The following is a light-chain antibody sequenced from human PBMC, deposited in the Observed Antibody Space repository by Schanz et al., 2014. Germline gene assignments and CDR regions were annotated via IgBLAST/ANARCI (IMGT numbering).Light chain of an antibody. Sequence: QPVLTQSPSASASLGASVKLTCTLSSGHSNYAIAWHQQQPEKGPRYLMRLNNDGSHSKGDGIPDRFSGSSSGAERYLTISSLQSEDEADYYCQTWDTGLKVVFGGGTKLTVL. CDR1: SGHSNYA. V-gene: IGLV4-69*01. CDR3: QTWDTGLKVV. J-gene: IGLJ2*01. CDR2: LNNDGSH.